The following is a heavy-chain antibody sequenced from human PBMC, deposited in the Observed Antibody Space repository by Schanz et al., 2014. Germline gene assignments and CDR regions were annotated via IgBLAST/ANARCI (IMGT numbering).Heavy chain of an antibody. Sequence: QVQLVESGGGLVKPGGSLRLSCAASGLTFSDYYMSWIRQAPGKGLEWVSYISSSSSYTNYADSVKGRFTISRDNAKNSLYLQMNSLRVEDTAVYYCARGREVVAKSFDVWGQGTMVTVS. CDR1: GLTFSDYY. J-gene: IGHJ3*01. CDR3: ARGREVVAKSFDV. D-gene: IGHD3-22*01. V-gene: IGHV3-11*05. CDR2: ISSSSSYT.